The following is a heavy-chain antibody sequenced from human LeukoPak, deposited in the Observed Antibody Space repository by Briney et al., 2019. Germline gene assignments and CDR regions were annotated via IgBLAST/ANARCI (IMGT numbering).Heavy chain of an antibody. J-gene: IGHJ6*03. CDR2: ISAYNGNT. V-gene: IGHV1-18*01. D-gene: IGHD3-10*01. CDR3: ARDLPIIRGVRGVIPFVPMDV. CDR1: GGTFSSYA. Sequence: ASVKVSCTASGGTFSSYAISWVRQAPGQGLEWMGWISAYNGNTNYAQKLQGRVTMTTDTSTSTAYMELRSLRSDDTAVYYCARDLPIIRGVRGVIPFVPMDVWGKGTTVTISS.